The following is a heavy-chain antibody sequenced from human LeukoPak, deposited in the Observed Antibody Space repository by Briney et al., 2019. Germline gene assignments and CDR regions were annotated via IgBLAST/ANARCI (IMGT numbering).Heavy chain of an antibody. Sequence: AASVKVSCKASGYTFTGYYMHWVRQAPGQGLEWMGWINPNSGGTNYAQKFQGRVTMTRDTSISTAYMELSRLRSDDTAVYYCARDRDFWSGSFDYWGQGTLVTVSS. D-gene: IGHD3-3*01. J-gene: IGHJ4*02. V-gene: IGHV1-2*02. CDR3: ARDRDFWSGSFDY. CDR2: INPNSGGT. CDR1: GYTFTGYY.